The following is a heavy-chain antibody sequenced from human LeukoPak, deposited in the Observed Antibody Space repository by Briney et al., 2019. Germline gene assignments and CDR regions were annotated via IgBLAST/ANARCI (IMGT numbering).Heavy chain of an antibody. Sequence: GGSLRLSRAASGFTFSDYAMSWVRQAPGKGLEWVSTASYYVGKQYHADSVRGRFTVPRDNSRNTVSLQMSSLRVEDTGIYYCAKAGIGADGAGFLCEYWGQGTLVTVSS. D-gene: IGHD1-1*01. CDR3: AKAGIGADGAGFLCEY. CDR2: ASYYVGKQ. J-gene: IGHJ4*02. CDR1: GFTFSDYA. V-gene: IGHV3-23*01.